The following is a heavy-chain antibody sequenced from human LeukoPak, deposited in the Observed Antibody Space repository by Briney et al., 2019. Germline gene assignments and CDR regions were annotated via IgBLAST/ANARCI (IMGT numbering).Heavy chain of an antibody. CDR3: ASSGYYDSSIFDY. CDR1: GXNVSSNY. V-gene: IGHV3-53*04. Sequence: GGSLRLSCGASGXNVSSNYMSWVRQAPGKGLEWVWVIYSGGSTYYADSVKGRFTISRHNSKNTLYLQMNSLRPEDTAVYYCASSGYYDSSIFDYWGQGTLVTVSS. J-gene: IGHJ4*02. D-gene: IGHD3-22*01. CDR2: IYSGGST.